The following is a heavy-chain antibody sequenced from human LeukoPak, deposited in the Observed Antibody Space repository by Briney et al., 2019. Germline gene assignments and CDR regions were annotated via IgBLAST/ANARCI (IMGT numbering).Heavy chain of an antibody. CDR2: LSGRGDST. Sequence: GGSLRLSCAASGFTFSTYAMNWVRQAPGKGLEWVSSLSGRGDSTYYADSVKGRFTVSRDNSKNTLYLQMNTLRAEDTAVYYCAKGGPSYPYFYGMDVWGQGTTVTVPS. V-gene: IGHV3-23*01. J-gene: IGHJ6*02. CDR3: AKGGPSYPYFYGMDV. D-gene: IGHD3-10*01. CDR1: GFTFSTYA.